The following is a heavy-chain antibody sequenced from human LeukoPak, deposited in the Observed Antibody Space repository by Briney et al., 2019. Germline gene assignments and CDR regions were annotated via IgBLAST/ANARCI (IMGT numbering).Heavy chain of an antibody. J-gene: IGHJ3*02. CDR2: IYYSGRT. Sequence: SETLSLTCTVSGYSISSGYYWGWIRQPPGQGLEWIGTIYYSGRTYYNPSLKSRVTISVDTSKNQFSLKLSSVTAADTAVYYCARDRPLSSSGSDAFDIWGQGTRVTVSS. V-gene: IGHV4-38-2*02. CDR1: GYSISSGYY. CDR3: ARDRPLSSSGSDAFDI. D-gene: IGHD3-10*01.